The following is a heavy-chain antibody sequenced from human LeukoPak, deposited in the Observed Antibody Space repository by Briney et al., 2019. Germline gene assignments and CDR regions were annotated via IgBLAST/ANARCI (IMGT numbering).Heavy chain of an antibody. CDR3: ARGKSRGSHIDY. D-gene: IGHD1-26*01. J-gene: IGHJ4*02. CDR2: IYHSGST. V-gene: IGHV4-38-2*02. CDR1: GYSISSGYY. Sequence: SETLSLTCTVSGYSISSGYYWGWIRQPPGKGLEWIGSIYHSGSTYYNPSLKSRVTISVDTSKSQFSLKLRSVTAADTAVYYCARGKSRGSHIDYWGQGTLVTVSS.